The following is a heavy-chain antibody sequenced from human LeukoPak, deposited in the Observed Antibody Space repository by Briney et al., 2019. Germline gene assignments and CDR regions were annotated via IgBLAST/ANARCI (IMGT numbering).Heavy chain of an antibody. CDR1: GFTFSSYS. V-gene: IGHV3-21*04. CDR2: ISSSSSYI. D-gene: IGHD3-22*01. Sequence: GGSLRLSCAASGFTFSSYSMNWVRQAPGKGLEWVSSISSSSSYIYYADSVKGRFTISRDNSKNTLYLQMNSLRAEDTAVYYCAKGLFTMIVVPSIGYWGQGTLVTVSS. CDR3: AKGLFTMIVVPSIGY. J-gene: IGHJ4*02.